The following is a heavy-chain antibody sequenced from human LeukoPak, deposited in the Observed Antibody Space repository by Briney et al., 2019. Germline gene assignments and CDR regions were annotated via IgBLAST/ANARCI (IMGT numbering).Heavy chain of an antibody. D-gene: IGHD1-26*01. V-gene: IGHV3-7*01. CDR2: IKQDGSEK. Sequence: GESLKISCKGSGYSFTSYWIGWVRQAPGKGLEWVANIKQDGSEKYYVDSVKGRFTISRDNAKNSLYLQMNSLRAEDTAVYYCARGYRIWGQGTMVTVSS. CDR1: GYSFTSYW. J-gene: IGHJ3*02. CDR3: ARGYRI.